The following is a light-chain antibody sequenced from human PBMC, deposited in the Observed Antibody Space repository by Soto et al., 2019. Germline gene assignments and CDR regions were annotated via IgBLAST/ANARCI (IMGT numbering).Light chain of an antibody. CDR3: QHYGRSLT. J-gene: IGKJ1*01. Sequence: EIVLTQSPGTLSLSPGERATLSCRASQSLRDSNLAWYQQKPGQAPRLLIYGASNRPTGIPARFSGSASGTHFTLTIGRLEPEDFAVYFCQHYGRSLTFGQGTKVEIK. CDR1: QSLRDSN. CDR2: GAS. V-gene: IGKV3-20*01.